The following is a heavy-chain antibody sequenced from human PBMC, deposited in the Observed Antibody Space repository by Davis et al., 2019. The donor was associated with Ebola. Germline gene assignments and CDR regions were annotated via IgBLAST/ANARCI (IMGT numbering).Heavy chain of an antibody. D-gene: IGHD2-15*01. J-gene: IGHJ4*02. CDR1: VITFSSYA. CDR3: ATRGYCSGGSCYPVLRY. CDR2: ISGSGGST. V-gene: IGHV3-23*01. Sequence: GGSLRLSCTDSVITFSSYAMTWVRQAPGKGLEWVSAISGSGGSTYYADSVKGRFTISRDNSKKTLYLQMNSLRAEDTAVYYCATRGYCSGGSCYPVLRYWGQGTLVTVSS.